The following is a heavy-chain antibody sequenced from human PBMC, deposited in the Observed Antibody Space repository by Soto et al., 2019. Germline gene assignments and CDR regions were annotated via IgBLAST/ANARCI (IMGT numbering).Heavy chain of an antibody. Sequence: PTEALSGTCTVSGGSVTNSSYYWGWIRQSPGKGLEWIGSVYYRGRSYSKSSVKSRVTISVDTSKNRFSLSLNSVTASDTAVYFCVSQRTTVPTQAYFDYWGPGALVTVSS. CDR1: GGSVTNSSYY. CDR2: VYYRGRS. V-gene: IGHV4-39*01. D-gene: IGHD4-17*01. CDR3: VSQRTTVPTQAYFDY. J-gene: IGHJ4*02.